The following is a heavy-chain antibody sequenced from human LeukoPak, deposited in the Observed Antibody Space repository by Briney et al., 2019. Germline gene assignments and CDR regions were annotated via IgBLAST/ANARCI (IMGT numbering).Heavy chain of an antibody. CDR2: VFQLQTVRT. CDR1: GSSLTTTYY. Sequence: SETLSLTCTVSGSSLTTTYYWAWFRQPPGKGLEWIATVFQLQTVRTFYNPSLESRVTMSLDTSQNQFSINLTSVTAADTALYFCARVLNAPKFIDSWGRGTLVTVSS. V-gene: IGHV4-38-2*02. D-gene: IGHD2-8*01. CDR3: ARVLNAPKFIDS. J-gene: IGHJ4*02.